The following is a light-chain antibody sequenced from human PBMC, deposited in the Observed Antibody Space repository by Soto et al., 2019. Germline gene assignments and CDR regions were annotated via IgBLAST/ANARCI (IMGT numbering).Light chain of an antibody. CDR1: QTISSW. J-gene: IGKJ1*01. CDR3: QHYNSYSEA. V-gene: IGKV1-5*03. Sequence: DIQMTQSPSTLSGSVGDRVTITCRASQTISSWLAWYQQKPWKAPKLLIYKASTLKSGVPSRFSGSGSGTEFTLTISSLQPDDVATYYGQHYNSYSEAFGQGTKVELK. CDR2: KAS.